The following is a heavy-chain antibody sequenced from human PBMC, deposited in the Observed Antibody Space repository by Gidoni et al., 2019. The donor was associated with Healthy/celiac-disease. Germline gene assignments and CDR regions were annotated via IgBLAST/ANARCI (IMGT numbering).Heavy chain of an antibody. J-gene: IGHJ5*02. D-gene: IGHD2-2*01. CDR1: GFTFSSCS. V-gene: IGHV3-21*01. Sequence: EVQLVASGGGLVKPGGSLRLSCAASGFTFSSCSMHWVRQAPGKGLEWVPSISSSRSYIEYADTVNGRFTISRDNAKNSLYLQMNSMRAEDTAVYYGARDQGKGYCSSTSCYGPNWFDPWGQGTLVTVSS. CDR2: ISSSRSYI. CDR3: ARDQGKGYCSSTSCYGPNWFDP.